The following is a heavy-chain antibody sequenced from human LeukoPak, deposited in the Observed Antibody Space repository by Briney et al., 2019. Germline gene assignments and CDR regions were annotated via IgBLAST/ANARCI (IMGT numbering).Heavy chain of an antibody. J-gene: IGHJ6*03. CDR1: GGSFSDYY. D-gene: IGHD2-2*01. CDR2: INHSGST. CDR3: ARTDIVVVPAAMGYYYYMDV. Sequence: SETLSLTCAVYGGSFSDYYWSWIRQPPGKGLEWIGEINHSGSTNYNPSLKSRVIISVDTSKNQFSLKLSSVTAADTAVYYCARTDIVVVPAAMGYYYYMDVWGKGTPVTVSS. V-gene: IGHV4-34*01.